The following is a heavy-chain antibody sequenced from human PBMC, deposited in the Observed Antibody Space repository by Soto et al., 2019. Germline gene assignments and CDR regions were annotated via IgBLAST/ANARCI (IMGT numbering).Heavy chain of an antibody. CDR3: VKEAMIGNSFDR. Sequence: PGGSLRLSCAASGFTFSNSWMHWVCQAPGKGLMWVSRINPDGSATTYVGSVKGRFTISRDNAKNQLFLQINSLTAEDTAVYYCVKEAMIGNSFDRWGQGTLVTVSS. V-gene: IGHV3-74*03. J-gene: IGHJ5*02. CDR1: GFTFSNSW. CDR2: INPDGSAT. D-gene: IGHD2-21*01.